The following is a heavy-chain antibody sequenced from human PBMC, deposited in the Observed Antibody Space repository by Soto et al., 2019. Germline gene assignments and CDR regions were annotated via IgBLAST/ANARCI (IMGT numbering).Heavy chain of an antibody. CDR3: AKVGYYDFWSGYYTSDYFDY. V-gene: IGHV3-23*01. D-gene: IGHD3-3*01. Sequence: GGSLRLSCAASGFTFSSYAMSWVRQAPGKGLEWVSAISGSGGSTYYADSVKGRFTISRDNSKNTLYLQMNSLRAEDTAVYYCAKVGYYDFWSGYYTSDYFDYWGQGTLVTVSS. CDR2: ISGSGGST. CDR1: GFTFSSYA. J-gene: IGHJ4*02.